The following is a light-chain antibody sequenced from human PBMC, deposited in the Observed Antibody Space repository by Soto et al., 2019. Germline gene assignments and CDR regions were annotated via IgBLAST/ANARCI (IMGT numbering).Light chain of an antibody. CDR2: DAS. CDR3: QQYNNWPRGT. Sequence: ETLMTQSPATLSLSPGDTATLSCRASQTISKNLAWYQQKPGQAPRLIIYDASTRATDIPDRFSGSGSGTEFTLTISSLQSEDFAVYYCQQYNNWPRGTFGQGTKVDIK. J-gene: IGKJ1*01. CDR1: QTISKN. V-gene: IGKV3-15*01.